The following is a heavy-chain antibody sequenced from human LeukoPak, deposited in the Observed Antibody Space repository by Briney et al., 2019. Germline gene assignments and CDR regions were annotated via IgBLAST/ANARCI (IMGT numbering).Heavy chain of an antibody. CDR2: ISYSGST. Sequence: SQTLFLTCTVSGGSISSGDYYWSWIRQPPGKGLEWIGYISYSGSTYYNPSLKSRVTISVDTSKNQFSLKLSSVTAADTAVYYCARRVVPAAIQGPDYWGQGTLVTVSS. V-gene: IGHV4-30-4*08. D-gene: IGHD2-2*02. J-gene: IGHJ4*02. CDR1: GGSISSGDYY. CDR3: ARRVVPAAIQGPDY.